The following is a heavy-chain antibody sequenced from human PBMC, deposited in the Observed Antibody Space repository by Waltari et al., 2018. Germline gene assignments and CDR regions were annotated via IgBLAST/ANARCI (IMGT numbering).Heavy chain of an antibody. Sequence: QVQLVQSGAEVMKSGASVKVSCHASGCRFYSYEINWVRQAAGQGLEWMRRRNPKSGNPGYAQKFRGRVTLTGDTSTSTAYMVLSGLKSEDTAIYYSARGRDVFAGVDYNWFDPWGQGTLVTVSS. D-gene: IGHD5-12*01. CDR3: ARGRDVFAGVDYNWFDP. CDR1: GCRFYSYE. V-gene: IGHV1-8*01. CDR2: RNPKSGNP. J-gene: IGHJ5*02.